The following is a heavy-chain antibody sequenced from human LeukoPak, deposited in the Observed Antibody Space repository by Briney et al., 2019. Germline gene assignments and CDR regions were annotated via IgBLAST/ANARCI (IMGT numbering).Heavy chain of an antibody. J-gene: IGHJ3*01. V-gene: IGHV3-48*02. CDR1: AFTFSDYS. Sequence: PGGSLRHSCAASAFTFSDYSMNWVRQAPGKGLEWISYIDTSSSTMYYADSVMGRFTISRDNAKESLYLQMNSLRDEDTAVYYCAREDDSWGPNNLDLWGQGTMVTVSS. CDR3: AREDDSWGPNNLDL. D-gene: IGHD7-27*01. CDR2: IDTSSSTM.